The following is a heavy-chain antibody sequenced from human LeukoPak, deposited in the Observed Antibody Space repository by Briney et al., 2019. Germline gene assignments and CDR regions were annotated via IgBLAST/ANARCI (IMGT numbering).Heavy chain of an antibody. Sequence: SETLSLTCTVSHGSIRDYYWSWIRQPPGKGLEWIGCIYHSGSTKYSPALKSRVIISVDTSKNQFSLKLSSVIVADTAVYYCARDQDYYGSGSYGPDHWGQGILVTVSS. J-gene: IGHJ5*02. V-gene: IGHV4-59*12. D-gene: IGHD3-10*01. CDR2: IYHSGST. CDR1: HGSIRDYY. CDR3: ARDQDYYGSGSYGPDH.